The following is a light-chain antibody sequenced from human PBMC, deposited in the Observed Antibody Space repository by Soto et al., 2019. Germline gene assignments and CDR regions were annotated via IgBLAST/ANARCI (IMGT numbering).Light chain of an antibody. CDR1: QTISSW. Sequence: IPMTQSPSTLSASVGDRVTITCRASQTISSWLAWYQQKPGKAPKLLIYDVSSLESGVPSRFSGSGSGTEFTLTISSLQPDDFATYYCQQYNTFSTFGQGTNVDIK. CDR3: QQYNTFST. CDR2: DVS. J-gene: IGKJ1*01. V-gene: IGKV1-5*01.